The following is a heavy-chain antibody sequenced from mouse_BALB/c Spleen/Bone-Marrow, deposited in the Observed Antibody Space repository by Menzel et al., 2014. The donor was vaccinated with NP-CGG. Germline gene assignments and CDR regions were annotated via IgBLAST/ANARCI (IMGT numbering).Heavy chain of an antibody. CDR2: IDPENGDT. V-gene: IGHV14-4*02. D-gene: IGHD1-1*01. CDR1: GFNIKDYY. CDR3: NAHITTVSY. J-gene: IGHJ2*01. Sequence: VQLQQSGAELVRSGASVKLSCTASGFNIKDYYMHWVKQRPEQGLGWIGWIDPENGDTEYVPKFQGKATMTADTSSNTAYLQLSSLTSEDTAVYYCNAHITTVSYWGQGTTLTVSS.